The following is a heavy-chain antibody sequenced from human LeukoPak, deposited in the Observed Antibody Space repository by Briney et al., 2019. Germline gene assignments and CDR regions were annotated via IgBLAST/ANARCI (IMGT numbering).Heavy chain of an antibody. CDR2: IYSGGNT. CDR1: GFTVSSNY. CDR3: ASTLWFGGTYGMDV. D-gene: IGHD3-10*01. Sequence: PAGSLRRSCAASGFTVSSNYMNWVRQAPGKGLEWVSVIYSGGNTFYADSVKGRFTISRHISKNTLYLQMNSLRAEDTAVYYCASTLWFGGTYGMDVWGQGTTVTVSS. V-gene: IGHV3-53*04. J-gene: IGHJ6*02.